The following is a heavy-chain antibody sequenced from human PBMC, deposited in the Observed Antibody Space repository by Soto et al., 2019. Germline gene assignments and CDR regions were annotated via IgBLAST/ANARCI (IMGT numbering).Heavy chain of an antibody. CDR2: ISSSDNII. Sequence: GSLRLSCAASGFIFSDYYMSWIRQAPGKGLEWISYISSSDNIIYYADSVKGRFTISRDNAKNSLYLQMNSLRAEDTAVYYCARDRGYYDSSGYFDYWGQGTLVTVSS. D-gene: IGHD3-22*01. CDR1: GFIFSDYY. J-gene: IGHJ4*02. CDR3: ARDRGYYDSSGYFDY. V-gene: IGHV3-11*01.